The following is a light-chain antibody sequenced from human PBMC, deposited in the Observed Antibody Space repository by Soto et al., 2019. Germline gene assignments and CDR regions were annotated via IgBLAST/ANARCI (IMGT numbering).Light chain of an antibody. CDR2: AAS. Sequence: AIEMTQSPSSLAVSVGDRVTVTCRASQGIRHDLGWYQQKPGKAPELLIYAASILQSGVPSRFSGSGSGTDFTLTISSLEPEDFAVYYCHQRYNWPPITFGQGTRLEIK. V-gene: IGKV1-6*01. J-gene: IGKJ5*01. CDR3: HQRYNWPPIT. CDR1: QGIRHD.